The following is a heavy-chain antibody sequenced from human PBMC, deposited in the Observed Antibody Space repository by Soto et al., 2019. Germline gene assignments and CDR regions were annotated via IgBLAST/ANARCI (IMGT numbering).Heavy chain of an antibody. V-gene: IGHV3-74*01. J-gene: IGHJ4*02. CDR2: INSDGGTT. Sequence: EVQLVESGGGLVQPGGSLRLSCAGSGLTLSRYWMHWVRQGPGKGLVWVSRINSDGGTTTYADSVKGRFTISRDNAKITLDLQMNRLRAEDTAVYYCLAGETNYFDFWGQGTLVTVSS. CDR3: LAGETNYFDF. CDR1: GLTLSRYW. D-gene: IGHD3-10*01.